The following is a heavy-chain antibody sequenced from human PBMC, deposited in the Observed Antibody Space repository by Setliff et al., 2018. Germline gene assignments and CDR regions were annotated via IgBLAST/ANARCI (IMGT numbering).Heavy chain of an antibody. J-gene: IGHJ4*01. V-gene: IGHV4-4*08. Sequence: PSETLSLTCTVSGGSFSGYYWSWIRQPPGKGLEWIGYVHTSGRTNYNPSLKSRVTISVDTSRTHFSLKLRSVTAADTAVYYCARAPNDLGVDWLFNNYFDYWGHGTLVTVSS. CDR1: GGSFSGYY. CDR3: ARAPNDLGVDWLFNNYFDY. D-gene: IGHD3-9*01. CDR2: VHTSGRT.